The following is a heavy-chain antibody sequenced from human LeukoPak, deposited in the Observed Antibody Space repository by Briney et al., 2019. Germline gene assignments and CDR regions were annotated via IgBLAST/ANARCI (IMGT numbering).Heavy chain of an antibody. J-gene: IGHJ5*02. V-gene: IGHV1-18*01. CDR2: SSAYNGNT. CDR1: GYTFTSYG. D-gene: IGHD2-15*01. CDR3: ARAADSIDYNWFDP. Sequence: ASVKVSCKASGYTFTSYGISWVRQAPGQGLEWMGWSSAYNGNTNYAQKLQGRVTMTTDTSTSTAYMELRSLRSDDTAVYYCARAADSIDYNWFDPWGQGTLVTVSS.